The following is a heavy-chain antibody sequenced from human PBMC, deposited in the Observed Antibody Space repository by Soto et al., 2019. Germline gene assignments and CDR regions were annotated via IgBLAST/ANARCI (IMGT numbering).Heavy chain of an antibody. CDR2: ISTSGSHE. CDR3: VGERHWARPFEA. CDR1: GFLFRTFE. V-gene: IGHV3-48*03. D-gene: IGHD7-27*01. Sequence: EVRLVESGGDLVKSGGSLRLSCVASGFLFRTFEMNWVRQAPGKGLEWISHISTSGSHESDSDSVKGRFTISIDNTKHTPYQQMNSLRTEDTGVYYCVGERHWARPFEAWGQGFLVNVSS. J-gene: IGHJ5*02.